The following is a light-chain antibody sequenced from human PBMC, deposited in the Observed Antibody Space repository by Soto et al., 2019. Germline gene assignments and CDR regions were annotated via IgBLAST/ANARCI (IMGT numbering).Light chain of an antibody. J-gene: IGKJ1*01. V-gene: IGKV1-16*01. CDR1: QGIGCS. CDR3: QQYSTYPRT. Sequence: DIQMTQSPSSLSVSVGDRVTITCRASQGIGCSLGWFQQKPGKAPKSLIYAASTLQVGVPSRFSSSGSGTDFTITISRLQPEDSANYYCQQYSTYPRTFGQVTTVEIK. CDR2: AAS.